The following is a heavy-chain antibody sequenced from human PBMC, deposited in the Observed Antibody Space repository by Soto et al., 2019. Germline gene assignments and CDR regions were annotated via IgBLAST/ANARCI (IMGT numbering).Heavy chain of an antibody. CDR3: ARDGSEIGLWIQLWPDAFDI. Sequence: EVQLVESGGGLVQPGGSLRLSCAASGFTFSSYSMNWVRQAPGKGLEWVSYISSSSSTIYYADSVKGRFTISRDNAKNSLYLQMNSLRDEDTAVYYCARDGSEIGLWIQLWPDAFDIWGQGTMVTVSS. CDR2: ISSSSSTI. CDR1: GFTFSSYS. D-gene: IGHD5-18*01. J-gene: IGHJ3*02. V-gene: IGHV3-48*02.